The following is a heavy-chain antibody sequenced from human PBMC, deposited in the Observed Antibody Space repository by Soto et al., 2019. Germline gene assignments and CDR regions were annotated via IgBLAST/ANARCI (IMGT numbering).Heavy chain of an antibody. CDR1: GATFRSYA. V-gene: IGHV1-69*01. CDR3: AGDYGVYDWYGMDV. CDR2: ISPIFGST. J-gene: IGHJ6*02. Sequence: VQLVQSGAEVKKPGSSVKVSRRAAGATFRSYAFTWVRQAPGQGLEWMGGISPIFGSTIYARQFQGRVTITADDSASTAYMELNSLSSEDTAVYYCAGDYGVYDWYGMDVWGQGTTVTVSS. D-gene: IGHD4-17*01.